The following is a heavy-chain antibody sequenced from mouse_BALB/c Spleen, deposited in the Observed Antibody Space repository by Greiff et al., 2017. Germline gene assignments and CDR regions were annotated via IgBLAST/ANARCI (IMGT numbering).Heavy chain of an antibody. D-gene: IGHD2-3*01. J-gene: IGHJ1*01. Sequence: EVQVVESGAELVRSGASVKLSCTASGFNIKDYYMHWVKQRPEQGLEWIGWIDPENGDTEYAPKFQGKATMTADTSSNTAYLQLSSLTSEDTAVYYCTGYYENFWYFDVWGAGTTVTVSS. V-gene: IGHV14-4*02. CDR2: IDPENGDT. CDR1: GFNIKDYY. CDR3: TGYYENFWYFDV.